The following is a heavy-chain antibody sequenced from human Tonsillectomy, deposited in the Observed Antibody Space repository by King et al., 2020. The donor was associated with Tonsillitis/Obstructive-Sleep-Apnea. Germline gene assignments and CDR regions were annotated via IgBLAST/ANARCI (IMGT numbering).Heavy chain of an antibody. D-gene: IGHD3-3*01. Sequence: VQLVESGGGVVQPGGSLRLSCAASGFTFDDYAMHWVRQAPGKGLEWVSLISGDGGSTYYADSVKGRFTISRDNSKNSLFLQMYSLRTEDTALYYCAKEDDFLGYYYYYMDVWGKGTAVTVSS. CDR1: GFTFDDYA. CDR2: ISGDGGST. V-gene: IGHV3-43*02. CDR3: AKEDDFLGYYYYYMDV. J-gene: IGHJ6*03.